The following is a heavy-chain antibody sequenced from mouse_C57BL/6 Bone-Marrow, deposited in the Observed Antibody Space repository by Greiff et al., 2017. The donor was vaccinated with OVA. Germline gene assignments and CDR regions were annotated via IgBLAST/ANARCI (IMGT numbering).Heavy chain of an antibody. CDR2: ISSGGDYI. CDR1: GFTFSSYA. J-gene: IGHJ3*01. D-gene: IGHD4-1*01. V-gene: IGHV5-9-1*02. CDR3: TREGANWSFAY. Sequence: EVQRVESGEGLVKPGGSLKLSCAASGFTFSSYAMSWVRQTPEKRLEWVAYISSGGDYIYYADTVKGRFTISRDNARNTLYLQMSSLKSEDTAMYYCTREGANWSFAYWGQGTLVTVSA.